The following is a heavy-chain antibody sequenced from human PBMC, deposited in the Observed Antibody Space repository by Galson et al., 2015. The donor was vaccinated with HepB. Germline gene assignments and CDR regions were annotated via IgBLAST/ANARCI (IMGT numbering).Heavy chain of an antibody. V-gene: IGHV4-30-4*01. Sequence: TLSLTCTVSGGSISSGDYYWSWIRQPPGKGLEWIGYIYYSASAYYNSSLQGRATISVDTSTNQFSLKLSSVTAADTAVYYCATRHDYINYEALGDWYFDLWGRGTLVTVSS. CDR3: ATRHDYINYEALGDWYFDL. CDR2: IYYSASA. CDR1: GGSISSGDYY. D-gene: IGHD4-11*01. J-gene: IGHJ2*01.